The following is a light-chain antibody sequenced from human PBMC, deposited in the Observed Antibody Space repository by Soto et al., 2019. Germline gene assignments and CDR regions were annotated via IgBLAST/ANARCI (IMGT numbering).Light chain of an antibody. CDR1: QSVSSY. V-gene: IGKV3-11*01. CDR2: DAS. CDR3: QQRSNWWT. J-gene: IGKJ1*01. Sequence: EIVLTQSPATLSLSPGERATLSCRASQSVSSYLAWYQQKPGQAPRLLIYDASNRATGIPARFSGSGSGTDFTLTISRLEPEDFAFYYCQQRSNWWTFGQGTKVEIK.